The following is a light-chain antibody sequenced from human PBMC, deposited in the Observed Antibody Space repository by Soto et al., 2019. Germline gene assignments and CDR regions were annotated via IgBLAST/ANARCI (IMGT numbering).Light chain of an antibody. CDR2: SNN. Sequence: QSVLTQPPSASGTPGQRVTISCSGSSSNIGSNSVDWYQQLPGTAPKLLIYSNNQRPSGVPDRFSGPKSGTSASLAISGLQSEDEADYYCAAWDDSLNGYVFATGTKVTVL. V-gene: IGLV1-44*01. CDR3: AAWDDSLNGYV. J-gene: IGLJ1*01. CDR1: SSNIGSNS.